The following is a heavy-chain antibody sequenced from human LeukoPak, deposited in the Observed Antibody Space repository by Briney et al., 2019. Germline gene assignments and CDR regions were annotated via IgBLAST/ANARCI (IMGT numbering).Heavy chain of an antibody. CDR2: NYYSLST. D-gene: IGHD4-23*01. CDR1: RGSNSSIRSNNYP. J-gene: IGHJ6*02. Sequence: PSETLSLTCIVSRGSNSSIRSNNYPPGWIRQPPGKGLEWIGSNYYSLSTYYNPSLKNRVPISVHTSKNQFSLKLSSVTAADTALYYCAREIGVVTAHGIDVWGQGTTVTVSS. CDR3: AREIGVVTAHGIDV. V-gene: IGHV4-39*02.